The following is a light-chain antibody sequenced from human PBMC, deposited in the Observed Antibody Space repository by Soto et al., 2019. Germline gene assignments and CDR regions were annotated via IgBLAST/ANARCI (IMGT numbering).Light chain of an antibody. J-gene: IGLJ2*01. CDR1: SSDVGGYDY. CDR2: DVN. V-gene: IGLV2-14*03. CDR3: ISYTSSSTDVV. Sequence: QSALTQPASVSGSPGQSITISCTGTSSDVGGYDYVSWYQHHPGKAPKLMIYDVNNRPSGVSNRFSGSKSGNTASLTISGLQAEDEADYYCISYTSSSTDVVFGGGTKLTVL.